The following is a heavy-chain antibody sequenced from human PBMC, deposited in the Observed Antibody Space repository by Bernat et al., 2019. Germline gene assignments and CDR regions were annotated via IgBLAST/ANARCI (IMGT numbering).Heavy chain of an antibody. J-gene: IGHJ4*02. D-gene: IGHD3-3*01. CDR3: ARLEGRITIFGVVSGLSDS. CDR1: GGSISSSSYY. V-gene: IGHV4-39*01. Sequence: QLQLQESGPGLVKPSETLSLTCTVSGGSISSSSYYWGWIRQPPGKGLEWIGSIYYSGSTYYNPSLKSRVTISVDTSKNQFSLKLSSVTAADTAVYYCARLEGRITIFGVVSGLSDSWGQGTLVTVSS. CDR2: IYYSGST.